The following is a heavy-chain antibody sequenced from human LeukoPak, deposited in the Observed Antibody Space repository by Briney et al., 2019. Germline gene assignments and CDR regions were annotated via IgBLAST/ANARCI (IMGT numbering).Heavy chain of an antibody. CDR1: GYTSTSYG. V-gene: IGHV1-18*01. CDR3: ARDDAVVPAAISSNFDY. D-gene: IGHD2-2*01. Sequence: ASVKVSCKASGYTSTSYGISWVRQAPGQGLEWMGWISAYNGNTNYAQKLQGRVTMTTDTSTSTAYMELRSLRSDETAVYYCARDDAVVPAAISSNFDYWGQGTLVTVSS. J-gene: IGHJ4*02. CDR2: ISAYNGNT.